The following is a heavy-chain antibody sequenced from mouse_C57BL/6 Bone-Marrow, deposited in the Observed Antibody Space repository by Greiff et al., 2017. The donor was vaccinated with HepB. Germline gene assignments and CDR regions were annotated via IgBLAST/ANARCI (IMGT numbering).Heavy chain of an antibody. CDR3: VRQGNYYGSSFYFDY. J-gene: IGHJ2*01. CDR2: IRSKSNNYAT. CDR1: GFSFNTYA. Sequence: EADGGLVQPKGSLKLSCAASGFSFNTYAMNWVRQAPGKGLEWVARIRSKSNNYATYYADSVKDRFTISRDDSESMLYLQMNNLKTEDTAMYYCVRQGNYYGSSFYFDYWGQGTTLTVSS. V-gene: IGHV10-1*01. D-gene: IGHD1-1*01.